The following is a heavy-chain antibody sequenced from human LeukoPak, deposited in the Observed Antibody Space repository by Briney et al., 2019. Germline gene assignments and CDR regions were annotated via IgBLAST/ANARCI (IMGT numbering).Heavy chain of an antibody. CDR1: GFTFSSYA. CDR2: ISGSCGST. D-gene: IGHD3-22*01. J-gene: IGHJ4*02. Sequence: PGGSLRLTCAASGFTFSSYAMSWDRQAPGKGLEWVSAISGSCGSTYYADSVKGRLTISRDNSKNTLYLQMNSLRAEDTAVYYCAKEPVRDRYDSSGYYPETDYWGQGTLVTVSS. V-gene: IGHV3-23*01. CDR3: AKEPVRDRYDSSGYYPETDY.